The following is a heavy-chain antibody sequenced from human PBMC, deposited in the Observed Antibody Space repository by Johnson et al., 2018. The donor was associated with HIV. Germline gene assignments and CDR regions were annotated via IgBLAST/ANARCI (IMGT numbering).Heavy chain of an antibody. D-gene: IGHD6-13*01. CDR2: ISYDGSKK. CDR1: GFTFSSYA. CDR3: ASGVDSSGWYGAFDS. V-gene: IGHV3-30*14. Sequence: QVQLVESGGGVVQPGRSLRLSCAASGFTFSSYAMHWVRQAPGKGLEWVAVISYDGSKKYHADSVKGRFTISRDNSKNTLYLQMNSLRAEDTAVYFCASGVDSSGWYGAFDSWGQGTMGTVSS. J-gene: IGHJ3*02.